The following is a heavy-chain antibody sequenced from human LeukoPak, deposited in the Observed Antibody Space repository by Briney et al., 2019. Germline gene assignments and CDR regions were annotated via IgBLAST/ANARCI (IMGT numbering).Heavy chain of an antibody. D-gene: IGHD2-8*01. Sequence: GGSLRLSCAASGFTFSSYGMHWVRQAPGKGLEWVAVISYDGSNKYYADSAKGRFTISRDNSKNTLYLQMDSLRAEDTAVYYCAKWVLSLGGYFDYWGQGTLVTVSS. J-gene: IGHJ4*02. CDR2: ISYDGSNK. CDR3: AKWVLSLGGYFDY. CDR1: GFTFSSYG. V-gene: IGHV3-30*18.